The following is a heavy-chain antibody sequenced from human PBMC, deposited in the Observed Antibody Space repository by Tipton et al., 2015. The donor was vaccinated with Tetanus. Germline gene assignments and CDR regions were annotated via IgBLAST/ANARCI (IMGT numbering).Heavy chain of an antibody. CDR1: GGSMSTYY. Sequence: LRLSCTVSGGSMSTYYWSWIRQPAGKGLEWIGHISNGNTDYSRSLKSRVTLSVDTSKNQFSLQLRSVTAADTGVYYCVRGRGLGAYSFGFEHWGQGALVPVSS. J-gene: IGHJ4*02. D-gene: IGHD5-12*01. V-gene: IGHV4-4*07. CDR2: ISNGNT. CDR3: VRGRGLGAYSFGFEH.